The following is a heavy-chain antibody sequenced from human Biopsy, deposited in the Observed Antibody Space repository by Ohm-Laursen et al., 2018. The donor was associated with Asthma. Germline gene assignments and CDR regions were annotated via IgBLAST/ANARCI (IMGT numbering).Heavy chain of an antibody. D-gene: IGHD2-8*01. J-gene: IGHJ4*02. CDR2: ISWNSGRI. CDR1: GFSFDDNA. Sequence: SLRLSCTASGFSFDDNAMHWIRQAPGKGLEWVSGISWNSGRIGYADSVKGRFTISRDNAKNSVFLQMNSLGAEDTGVYYCAREVKMAYWGRGTLVTVSS. CDR3: AREVKMAY. V-gene: IGHV3-9*01.